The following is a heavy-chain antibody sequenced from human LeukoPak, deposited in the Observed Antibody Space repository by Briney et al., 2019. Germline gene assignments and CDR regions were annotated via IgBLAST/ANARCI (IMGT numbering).Heavy chain of an antibody. CDR3: ARRDDSSGYHKIFDY. Sequence: SETLSLTCAVYGGSFSGYYWSWIRQPPGKGLEWIGEINHSGSTNYNPSLKSRVTISVDTSKNQFSLKLSSVTAADTTVYYCARRDDSSGYHKIFDYWGQGTLVTVSS. D-gene: IGHD3-22*01. CDR2: INHSGST. CDR1: GGSFSGYY. V-gene: IGHV4-34*01. J-gene: IGHJ4*02.